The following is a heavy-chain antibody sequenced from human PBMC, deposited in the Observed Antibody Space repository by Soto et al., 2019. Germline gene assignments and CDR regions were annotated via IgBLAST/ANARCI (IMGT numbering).Heavy chain of an antibody. V-gene: IGHV1-18*04. CDR1: GYTFTSYG. Sequence: PGASVKVSCKASGYTFTSYGISWVRQAPGQGLEWMGWISAYNGNTNYAQKLQGRVTMTTDTSTSTAYMELRSLRSDDTAVYYCARGRITIFGVVMNAFDIWGQGTMVTVSS. CDR2: ISAYNGNT. J-gene: IGHJ3*02. D-gene: IGHD3-3*01. CDR3: ARGRITIFGVVMNAFDI.